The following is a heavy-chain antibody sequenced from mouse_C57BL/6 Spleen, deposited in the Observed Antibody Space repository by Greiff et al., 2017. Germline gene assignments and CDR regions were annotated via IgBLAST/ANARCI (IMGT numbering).Heavy chain of an antibody. Sequence: VQLQQSGTVLARPGASVKMSCKTSGYTFTSYWMHWVKQRPGQGLEWIGAIYPGNSDTSYNQKFKGKAKLTAVTSASTAYMELSSLTNEDSAVYYCSPYRGYAMDYWGQGTSVTVSS. CDR3: SPYRGYAMDY. V-gene: IGHV1-5*01. CDR2: IYPGNSDT. J-gene: IGHJ4*01. D-gene: IGHD2-12*01. CDR1: GYTFTSYW.